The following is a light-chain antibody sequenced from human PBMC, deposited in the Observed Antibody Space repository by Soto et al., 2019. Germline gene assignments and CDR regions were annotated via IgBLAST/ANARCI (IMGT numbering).Light chain of an antibody. CDR1: NSHIGTGYD. CDR3: QSYDSSLSVWV. J-gene: IGLJ3*02. CDR2: ANN. Sequence: QSVLTQAPSVSGAPGQRVTISCTTNNSHIGTGYDVYWYQQIPGTAPKLLIYANNNRPSGVPDRFSGSKSGTSASLAITGLQAEDEADYYCQSYDSSLSVWVFGGGTKLT. V-gene: IGLV1-40*01.